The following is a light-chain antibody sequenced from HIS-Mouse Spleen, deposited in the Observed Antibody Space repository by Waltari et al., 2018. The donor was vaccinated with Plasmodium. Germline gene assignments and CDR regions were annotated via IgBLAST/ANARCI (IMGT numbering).Light chain of an antibody. CDR3: QQYNNWSFT. CDR1: QSVSSN. CDR2: GAA. V-gene: IGKV3-15*01. Sequence: EIVMTQSPATLSVSPGERATLSCRASQSVSSNLAWYQQKPGQAPRLLLYGAATRATGIPARCSGSGSGTEFTLTISSLQSEDFAVYYCQQYNNWSFTFGPGTKVDIK. J-gene: IGKJ3*01.